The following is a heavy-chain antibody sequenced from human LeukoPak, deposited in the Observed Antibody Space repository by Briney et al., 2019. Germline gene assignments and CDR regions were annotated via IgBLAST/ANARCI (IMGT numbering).Heavy chain of an antibody. CDR2: ISYDGSNK. V-gene: IGHV3-30*14. CDR1: GFTFSSYA. D-gene: IGHD5-18*01. J-gene: IGHJ3*02. CDR3: VVSYLYAFDI. Sequence: GGSLRLSCAASGFTFSSYAMHWVRQAPGKGLEWVAFISYDGSNKYYADSVKGRFTISRDNYKNTLNLQMSSLRAEDTAVYYCVVSYLYAFDIWGQGTMVTVSS.